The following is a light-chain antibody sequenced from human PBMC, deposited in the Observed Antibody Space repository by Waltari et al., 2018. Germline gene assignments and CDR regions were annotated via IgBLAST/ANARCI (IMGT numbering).Light chain of an antibody. CDR1: QRLVYTDGISY. CDR2: KVS. J-gene: IGKJ5*01. V-gene: IGKV2-30*01. Sequence: DVGLTQSPLSLPVTLGQPASISCRSSQRLVYTDGISYLNWFHQRPGQAPRRLIYKVSNRAAGVPDRFSGSGSGADFTLMISSVEADDVGVYFCMQATHWPVTFGQGTRLEIK. CDR3: MQATHWPVT.